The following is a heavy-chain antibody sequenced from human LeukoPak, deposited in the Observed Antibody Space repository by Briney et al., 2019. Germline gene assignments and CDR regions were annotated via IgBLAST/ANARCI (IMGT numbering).Heavy chain of an antibody. J-gene: IGHJ4*02. Sequence: PSETLSLTCTVSGGSVSSTTYYWSWIRQPPGKGLEWIGEINHSGSTNYNPSLKSRVTISVDTSKNQFSLKLSSVTAADTAVYYCARGPISNSGYDYENTWGFDYWGQGTLVTVSS. CDR1: GGSVSSTTYY. D-gene: IGHD5-12*01. CDR2: INHSGST. V-gene: IGHV4-39*07. CDR3: ARGPISNSGYDYENTWGFDY.